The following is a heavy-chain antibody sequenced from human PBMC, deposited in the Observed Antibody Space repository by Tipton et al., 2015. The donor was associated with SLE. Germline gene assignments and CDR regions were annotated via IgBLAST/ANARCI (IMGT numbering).Heavy chain of an antibody. CDR3: ARDPVAARSSNV. Sequence: SLRLSCAASGFTFSSYSMNWVRQAPGKGLEWVSSISSSSSYIYYADSVKGRFTISRDNAKNSLYLQMNSLRAEDTAVYYCARDPVAARSSNVWGQGTTVTVSS. V-gene: IGHV3-21*01. CDR2: ISSSSSYI. J-gene: IGHJ6*02. CDR1: GFTFSSYS. D-gene: IGHD6-6*01.